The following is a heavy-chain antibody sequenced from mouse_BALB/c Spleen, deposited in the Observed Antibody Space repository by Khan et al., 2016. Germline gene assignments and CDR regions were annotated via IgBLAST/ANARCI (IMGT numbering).Heavy chain of an antibody. CDR1: GDSITSGY. D-gene: IGHD2-14*01. V-gene: IGHV3-8*02. CDR3: ARYVEVRRGFHY. J-gene: IGHJ2*01. CDR2: ISYSGST. Sequence: EVQLQESGPSLVKPSQTLSLTCSVSGDSITSGYWNWIRKFPGNKLEYMGYISYSGSTYYNPSLKSRISITRDTSKNPSYLQLNSVTTEDTATYYCARYVEVRRGFHYRGQGTNLTVSS.